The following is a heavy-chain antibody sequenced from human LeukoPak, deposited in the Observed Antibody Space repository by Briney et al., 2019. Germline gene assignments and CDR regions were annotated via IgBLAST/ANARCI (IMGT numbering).Heavy chain of an antibody. D-gene: IGHD1-26*01. CDR2: IRYEGSDI. Sequence: GGSLRLSCAASGFIFNNYGMHWVRQSPGKGLEWVAFIRYEGSDIPYADSVEGRFTVSRDNSKNTLYLQMNSLRSEDTAVYYCAKDLGLQVGASPFDYWGQGTLVTVSS. V-gene: IGHV3-30*02. CDR1: GFIFNNYG. J-gene: IGHJ4*02. CDR3: AKDLGLQVGASPFDY.